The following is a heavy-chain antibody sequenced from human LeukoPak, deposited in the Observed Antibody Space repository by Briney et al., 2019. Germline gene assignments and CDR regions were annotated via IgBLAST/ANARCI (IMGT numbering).Heavy chain of an antibody. D-gene: IGHD3-10*01. V-gene: IGHV3-7*01. CDR1: GFTFSSYG. Sequence: GGSLRLSCAASGFTFSSYGMHWVRQAPGKGLEWVANIKQDGSEKYYVDSVKGRFTISRDNAKNSLYLQMNSLRAEDTAVYYCARDIKNYFPDAFDIWGQGTMVTVSS. CDR3: ARDIKNYFPDAFDI. CDR2: IKQDGSEK. J-gene: IGHJ3*02.